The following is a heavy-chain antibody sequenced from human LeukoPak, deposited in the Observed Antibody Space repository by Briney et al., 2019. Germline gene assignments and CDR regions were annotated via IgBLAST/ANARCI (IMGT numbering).Heavy chain of an antibody. Sequence: GGSLRLSCAASGFTVSSNYMNWVRQAPGKGLEWVSIIYSDGNTYYADSVKGRFTISRDNSKNTLHLQMNSLRAEDTAVYYCARGFGYDAFDYWGQGTLVTVSS. D-gene: IGHD5-12*01. V-gene: IGHV3-53*01. CDR2: IYSDGNT. CDR3: ARGFGYDAFDY. CDR1: GFTVSSNY. J-gene: IGHJ4*02.